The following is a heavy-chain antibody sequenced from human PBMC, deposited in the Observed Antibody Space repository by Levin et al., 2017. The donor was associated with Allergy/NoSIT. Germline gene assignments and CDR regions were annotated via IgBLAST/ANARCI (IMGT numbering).Heavy chain of an antibody. Sequence: SETLSLTCAVSGGSISSSNWWSWVRQSPGKGLEWIGEIHHSGTTNYNPSLKSRVTISVDNSKNQFSLKLSSVTAADTAVYYCARNGEGGAMVRGLMRYFYYYMDVWGKGTTVTVSS. CDR1: GGSISSSNW. V-gene: IGHV4-4*02. J-gene: IGHJ6*03. D-gene: IGHD3-10*01. CDR3: ARNGEGGAMVRGLMRYFYYYMDV. CDR2: IHHSGTT.